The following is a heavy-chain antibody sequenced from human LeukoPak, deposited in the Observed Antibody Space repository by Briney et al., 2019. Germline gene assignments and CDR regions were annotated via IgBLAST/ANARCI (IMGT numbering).Heavy chain of an antibody. J-gene: IGHJ6*02. CDR2: IYYSGST. D-gene: IGHD3-10*01. Sequence: SQTLSLTCTVSGGSISSGGYYWSWIRQHPGKGLEWIGYIYYSGSTYYNPSLKSRVTISVDTSKNQFSLKLSSVTAADTAVHYCARRPIWFGDPPPYYYYYGMDVWGQGTTVTVSS. CDR3: ARRPIWFGDPPPYYYYYGMDV. V-gene: IGHV4-31*03. CDR1: GGSISSGGYY.